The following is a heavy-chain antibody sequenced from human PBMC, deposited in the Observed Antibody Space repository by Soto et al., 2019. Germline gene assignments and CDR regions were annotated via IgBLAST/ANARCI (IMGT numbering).Heavy chain of an antibody. CDR3: ATGEPPFFPLFRYHGMDV. Sequence: ASVKVSCKASGGTFSSYAISWVRQAPGQGLEWMGGIIPIFGTANYAQKFQGRVTIIADESTSTAYMELSSLRSEDTAVYYCATGEPPFFPLFRYHGMDVWGQGTTVTVSS. CDR2: IIPIFGTA. D-gene: IGHD3-3*01. V-gene: IGHV1-69*13. CDR1: GGTFSSYA. J-gene: IGHJ6*02.